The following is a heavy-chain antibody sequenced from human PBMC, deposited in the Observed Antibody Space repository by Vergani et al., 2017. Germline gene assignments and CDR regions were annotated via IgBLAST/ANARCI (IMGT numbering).Heavy chain of an antibody. Sequence: QVQLQESGPGLVKPSETLSLTCTVYGGSFSGYYWSWIRQPPGKGLEWIGEINHSGSTNYNPSLKSRVTISVDTSKNQFSLKLSSVTAADTAVYYCARGGRIWEQLGNWGQGTLVTVSS. CDR1: GGSFSGYY. V-gene: IGHV4-34*01. D-gene: IGHD6-6*01. CDR3: ARGGRIWEQLGN. J-gene: IGHJ4*02. CDR2: INHSGST.